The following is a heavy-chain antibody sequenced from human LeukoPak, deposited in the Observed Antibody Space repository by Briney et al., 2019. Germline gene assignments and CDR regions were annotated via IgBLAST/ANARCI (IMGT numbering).Heavy chain of an antibody. Sequence: GGSLRLSCAASGFTFSGYAMHWVRQAPGKGLEWVAVISYDGSNKYYADSVKGRFTISRDNSKNTLYLQMNSLRAEDTAVYYCARPGSGFYWGQGTLVTVSS. CDR2: ISYDGSNK. CDR1: GFTFSGYA. CDR3: ARPGSGFY. D-gene: IGHD3-22*01. V-gene: IGHV3-30-3*01. J-gene: IGHJ4*02.